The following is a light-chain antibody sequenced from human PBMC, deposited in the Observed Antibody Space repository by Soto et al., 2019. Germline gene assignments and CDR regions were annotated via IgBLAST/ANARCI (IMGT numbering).Light chain of an antibody. Sequence: IVLTQSPGTLSLSPGERATLSCRAGQSDISTYLAWYQQKPGQPPRLLIYGASSRATGIPDRFSGSGSGTDFTLSISRLEPEDFAVYYCQQYVSSPFTFGGGTKVEIK. CDR1: QSDISTY. V-gene: IGKV3-20*01. CDR3: QQYVSSPFT. J-gene: IGKJ4*01. CDR2: GAS.